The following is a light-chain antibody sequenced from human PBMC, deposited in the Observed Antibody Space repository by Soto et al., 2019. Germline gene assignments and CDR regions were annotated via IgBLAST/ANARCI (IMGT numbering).Light chain of an antibody. CDR3: QQTYSPPAK. CDR2: EAS. J-gene: IGKJ1*01. CDR1: QGIDTH. V-gene: IGKV1-39*01. Sequence: DIRMTQSPSSLSASVGDRVTIACRASQGIDTHLNWYQQHPGKAPNVLIYEASNLQSGVPSRFSGRGSGTDFTLTSSGLQPDASATYYCQQTYSPPAKFGQGTKVEIK.